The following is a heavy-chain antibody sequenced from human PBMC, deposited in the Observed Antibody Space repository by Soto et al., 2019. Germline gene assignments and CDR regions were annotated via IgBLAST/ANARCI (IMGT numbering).Heavy chain of an antibody. J-gene: IGHJ6*02. Sequence: QVQLVQSGAEVKNPGASVKVSCKASGYTFSDYHMHWVRQAPGQGLEWMGWIYPNTGGTSYAQKFQGRVTMTRDTSIRTAYMTLSRLRSDETAVYSCTKDTQRGMDVWGQGTMVTVSS. V-gene: IGHV1-2*02. CDR1: GYTFSDYH. CDR3: TKDTQRGMDV. CDR2: IYPNTGGT.